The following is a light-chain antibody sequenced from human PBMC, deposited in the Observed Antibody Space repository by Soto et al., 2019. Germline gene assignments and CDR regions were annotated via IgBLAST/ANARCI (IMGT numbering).Light chain of an antibody. V-gene: IGKV1-9*01. J-gene: IGKJ3*01. CDR3: QQLHSYPFT. Sequence: DIQLTQSPSFLSASVGDRVTITCRASQGISSYLAWYQQKPGKAPNLLIYAASTLLSGVPSRFSGSGSGTEFTLTISSLQPEDFATYYCQQLHSYPFTFCPGTKVDIK. CDR2: AAS. CDR1: QGISSY.